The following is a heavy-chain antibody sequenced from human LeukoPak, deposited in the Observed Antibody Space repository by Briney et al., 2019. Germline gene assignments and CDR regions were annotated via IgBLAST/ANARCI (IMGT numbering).Heavy chain of an antibody. D-gene: IGHD3-3*01. J-gene: IGHJ5*02. CDR1: GYTFTSYA. CDR2: INAGNGNT. V-gene: IGHV1-3*01. CDR3: ARSITIFGVVNNWFDP. Sequence: GASVKVSCKASGYTFTSYAMHWVRQAPGQRLEWMGWINAGNGNTKYSQKFQGRVTITRDTSASTAYMELSSLRSEDTAVYYCARSITIFGVVNNWFDPWGQGTLVTVSS.